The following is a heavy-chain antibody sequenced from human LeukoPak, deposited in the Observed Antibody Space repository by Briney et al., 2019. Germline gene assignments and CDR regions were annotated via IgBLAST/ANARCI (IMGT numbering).Heavy chain of an antibody. D-gene: IGHD2-15*01. CDR1: GYTFTSYG. V-gene: IGHV1-18*01. CDR2: ISAYNGNT. Sequence: ASVKVSCKASGYTFTSYGISWVRQAPGQGLEWMGWISAYNGNTNYAQKLQGRVTMTTDTSTSTAYMELRSLRSDDTAVYYCAKDPSGGYCSGGSCYSWGQGTLVTVSS. CDR3: AKDPSGGYCSGGSCYS. J-gene: IGHJ4*02.